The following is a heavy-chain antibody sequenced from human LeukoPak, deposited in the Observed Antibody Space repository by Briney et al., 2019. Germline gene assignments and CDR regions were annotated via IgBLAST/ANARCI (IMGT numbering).Heavy chain of an antibody. J-gene: IGHJ2*01. V-gene: IGHV4-4*02. Sequence: PSETLSLTCAVSGGSISSSNWWSWVRRPPGKGLEWIGEIYHSGSTNYNPSLKSRVTISVDKSKNQFSLKLSSVTAADTAVYYCARVTSRPRPRYFDLWGRGTLVTVSS. CDR3: ARVTSRPRPRYFDL. CDR2: IYHSGST. CDR1: GGSISSSNW. D-gene: IGHD2-2*01.